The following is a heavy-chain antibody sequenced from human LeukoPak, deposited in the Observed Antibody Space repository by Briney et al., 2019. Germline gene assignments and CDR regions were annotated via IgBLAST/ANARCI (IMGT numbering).Heavy chain of an antibody. V-gene: IGHV3-30-3*01. Sequence: PGGSLRLSCAASGFTFSSYAMHWVRQAPGKGLEWVAVISYDGSNKYYADSVKGRFTISRDNSKNTLYLQMNSLRAEDTAVYYCARTLSGVVAAHFDYWGQGTLVTVSS. D-gene: IGHD2-15*01. CDR2: ISYDGSNK. CDR1: GFTFSSYA. CDR3: ARTLSGVVAAHFDY. J-gene: IGHJ4*02.